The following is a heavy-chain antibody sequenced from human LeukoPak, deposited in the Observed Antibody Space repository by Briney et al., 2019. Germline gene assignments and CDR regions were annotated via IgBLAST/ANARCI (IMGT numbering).Heavy chain of an antibody. CDR2: IKQDGSEK. J-gene: IGHJ4*02. CDR1: GFTFSSYW. D-gene: IGHD3-3*01. Sequence: PGGSLRLSCAASGFTFSSYWMSWVRQAPGKGLEWVANIKQDGSEKYYVDSVKGRFTISRDIAKNSLYLQMNSLRAEDTAVYYCARVGVDYDFWSGYYPTYYFDYWGQGTLVTVSS. V-gene: IGHV3-7*01. CDR3: ARVGVDYDFWSGYYPTYYFDY.